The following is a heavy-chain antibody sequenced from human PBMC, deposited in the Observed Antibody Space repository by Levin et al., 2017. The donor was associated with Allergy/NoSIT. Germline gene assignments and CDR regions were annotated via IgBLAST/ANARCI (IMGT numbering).Heavy chain of an antibody. J-gene: IGHJ4*02. CDR2: IHYSGTT. D-gene: IGHD3-22*01. CDR3: ARHSYYFDTSSSYYYFDY. Sequence: SETLSLTCTVSGGSISSSSYYWAWIRQPPGKGLEWIGTIHYSGTTYHNPSLNSRITVSVDTSMNQFSLKLSSVTAADTAVYYCARHSYYFDTSSSYYYFDYWGLGTLVTVSS. CDR1: GGSISSSSYY. V-gene: IGHV4-39*01.